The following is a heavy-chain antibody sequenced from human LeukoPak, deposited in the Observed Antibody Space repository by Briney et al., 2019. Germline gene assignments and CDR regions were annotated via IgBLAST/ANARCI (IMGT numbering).Heavy chain of an antibody. CDR1: GYSFISYW. CDR3: ARPACTTTTCYGYYFDY. CDR2: IYPGDSDT. Sequence: GESLKISCKGSGYSFISYWIGWVRQMPGKGLEWMGIIYPGDSDTRYGPSFQGQVTISADKSISTAYLQWNSLKASDTAMYYCARPACTTTTCYGYYFDYWGQGTLVTVSS. V-gene: IGHV5-51*01. J-gene: IGHJ4*02. D-gene: IGHD2-2*01.